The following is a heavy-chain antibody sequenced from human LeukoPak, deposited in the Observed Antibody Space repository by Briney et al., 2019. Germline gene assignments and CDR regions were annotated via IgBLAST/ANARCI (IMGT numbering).Heavy chain of an antibody. J-gene: IGHJ4*02. CDR3: AKSHSGWYSFDY. CDR1: GFAFSNYA. CDR2: ISGGGGST. D-gene: IGHD6-19*01. V-gene: IGHV3-23*01. Sequence: PGGSLRLSCAASGFAFSNYAMSWVRQAPGKGLEWVSAISGGGGSTYYAGSVKGRFTISRDSSKNALYLQMDSPRAEDTAVYYCAKSHSGWYSFDYWGQGALVTVSS.